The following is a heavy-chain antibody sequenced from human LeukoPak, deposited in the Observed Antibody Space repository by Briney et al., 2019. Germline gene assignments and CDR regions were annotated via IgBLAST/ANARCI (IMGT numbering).Heavy chain of an antibody. CDR1: GFTFSSYW. CDR3: ARDARQQWLVQYYFDY. CDR2: TNSDGSST. V-gene: IGHV3-74*01. Sequence: GGSLRLSCAASGFTFSSYWMHWVRQAPGKGLVWVSRTNSDGSSTSYADSVKGRFTISRDNAKNTLYLQMNSLRAEDTAVYYCARDARQQWLVQYYFDYWGQGTLVTVSS. D-gene: IGHD6-19*01. J-gene: IGHJ4*02.